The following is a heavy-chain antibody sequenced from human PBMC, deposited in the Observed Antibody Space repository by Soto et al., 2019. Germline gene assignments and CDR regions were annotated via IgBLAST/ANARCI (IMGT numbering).Heavy chain of an antibody. Sequence: QITLKESGPPLVKPTQTLTLTCTFSGFSLSTSGVGVGWIRQPPGKALEWLALIYWDDDKRYSPSLKSRLTITKDTSKNQVVLTMTNMDPVDTATYYCAHQHDYGDPFDYWGQGTLVTVSS. CDR1: GFSLSTSGVG. CDR3: AHQHDYGDPFDY. D-gene: IGHD4-17*01. CDR2: IYWDDDK. V-gene: IGHV2-5*02. J-gene: IGHJ4*02.